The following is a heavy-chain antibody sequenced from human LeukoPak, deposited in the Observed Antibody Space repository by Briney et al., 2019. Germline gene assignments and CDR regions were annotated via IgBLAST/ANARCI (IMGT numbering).Heavy chain of an antibody. CDR3: ARCMGGYSGDAVVN. J-gene: IGHJ4*02. CDR2: IYYSGST. CDR1: GGSIRSYY. V-gene: IGHV4-59*08. Sequence: SETLSLTCTVSGGSIRSYYWSWIRQPPGKGLEWIGYIYYSGSTNYNPSLKSRVTISVDTSKNQFSLKLSSVTAAHTAAYYCARCMGGYSGDAVVNWGQGTLVTVSS. D-gene: IGHD5-12*01.